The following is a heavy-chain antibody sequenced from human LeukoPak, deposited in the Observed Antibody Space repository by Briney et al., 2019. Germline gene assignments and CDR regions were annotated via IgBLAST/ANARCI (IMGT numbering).Heavy chain of an antibody. V-gene: IGHV3-23*01. CDR2: ISGSGGST. J-gene: IGHJ4*02. CDR3: AIGTQLHRPPGFDY. Sequence: PGGSLRLSCAAYGFTFSSYAMSWVRQAPGKGLEWVSAISGSGGSTYYADSVKGRFTISRDNSKNSLYLQMNSLRAEDTAVYNCAIGTQLHRPPGFDYWGQGTLVTVSS. CDR1: GFTFSSYA. D-gene: IGHD1-26*01.